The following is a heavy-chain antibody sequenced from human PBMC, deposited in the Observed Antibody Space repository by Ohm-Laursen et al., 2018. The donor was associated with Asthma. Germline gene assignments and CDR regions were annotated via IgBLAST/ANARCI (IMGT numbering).Heavy chain of an antibody. CDR3: ASTYYYGSGSYYTYDY. D-gene: IGHD3-10*01. V-gene: IGHV4-59*01. CDR1: GGSISSYY. CDR2: IYYSGST. Sequence: SETLSLTCTVSGGSISSYYWSWIRQPPGKGLEWIGYIYYSGSTNYNPSLKSRVTISVDTSKNQFSLKLSSVTAADTAVYYCASTYYYGSGSYYTYDYWGQGTLVTVSS. J-gene: IGHJ4*02.